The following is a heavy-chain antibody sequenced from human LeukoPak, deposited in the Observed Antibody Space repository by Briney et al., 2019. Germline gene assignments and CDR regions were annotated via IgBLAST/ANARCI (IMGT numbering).Heavy chain of an antibody. Sequence: SETLSLTCTVSGGSISSYYWSWIRQPAGKGLEWIGRIYTSGSTNYNPSLKSRVTMSVDTSKNQFSLKLSSVTAADTAVYYCARVRSGRWELLGYFDYWGQGTLVTVSS. CDR3: ARVRSGRWELLGYFDY. J-gene: IGHJ4*02. CDR1: GGSISSYY. D-gene: IGHD1-26*01. CDR2: IYTSGST. V-gene: IGHV4-4*07.